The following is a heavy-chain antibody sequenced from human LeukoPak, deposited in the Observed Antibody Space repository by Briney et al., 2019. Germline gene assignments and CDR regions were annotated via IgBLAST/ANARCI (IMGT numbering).Heavy chain of an antibody. CDR1: GFTFSSYE. Sequence: PGGSLRLSCVASGFTFSSYEMNWVRQAPGKGLEWVAYISNSGSTVYYADSVKGRFTISRDNAKSSLFLQMNSLRAEDTADYYCAREKFYDNSGFDYWGQGTLVTVSS. CDR2: ISNSGSTV. V-gene: IGHV3-48*03. D-gene: IGHD3-22*01. CDR3: AREKFYDNSGFDY. J-gene: IGHJ4*02.